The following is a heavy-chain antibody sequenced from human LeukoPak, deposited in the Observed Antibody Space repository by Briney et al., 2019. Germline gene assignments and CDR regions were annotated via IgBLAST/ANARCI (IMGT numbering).Heavy chain of an antibody. Sequence: GASVKVSCKVSGYTLTELSMHWVRQAPGKGLEWMGGFDPEDGETIYAQKFQGRVTMTRNTSISTAYMELSSLRSEDTAVYYCARSGVRAPNRSRGGYVNFDYWGQGTLVTVSS. D-gene: IGHD5-12*01. CDR2: FDPEDGET. J-gene: IGHJ4*02. CDR1: GYTLTELS. CDR3: ARSGVRAPNRSRGGYVNFDY. V-gene: IGHV1-24*01.